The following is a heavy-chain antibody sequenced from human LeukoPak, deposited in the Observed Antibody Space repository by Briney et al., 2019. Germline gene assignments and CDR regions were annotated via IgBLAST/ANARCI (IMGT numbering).Heavy chain of an antibody. CDR1: GFTFSSYA. CDR2: ISGSGGST. CDR3: AKRGDYYDSSGYYYIDY. Sequence: GGSLRLSCAASGFTFSSYAMSWVRQAPGKGLEWVSAISGSGGSTYYADSVKGRFTISRDNSKNTLYLQMNSLRAEDTAVYYCAKRGDYYDSSGYYYIDYWGQGTLVTVSS. V-gene: IGHV3-23*01. D-gene: IGHD3-22*01. J-gene: IGHJ4*02.